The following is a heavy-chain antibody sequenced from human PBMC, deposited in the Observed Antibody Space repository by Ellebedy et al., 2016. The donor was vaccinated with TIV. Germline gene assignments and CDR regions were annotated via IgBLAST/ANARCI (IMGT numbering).Heavy chain of an antibody. J-gene: IGHJ4*02. CDR2: FDPEDGET. V-gene: IGHV1-24*01. D-gene: IGHD5-18*01. Sequence: AASVKVSCKVSGYTLTELSMHWVRQAPGTGLEWMGGFDPEDGETIYAQQFQGRVTMSEDTSTDTAYMELSSLRSDDTAVYYCATALRGYSYGWGCLDYWGQGTLVTVPS. CDR3: ATALRGYSYGWGCLDY. CDR1: GYTLTELS.